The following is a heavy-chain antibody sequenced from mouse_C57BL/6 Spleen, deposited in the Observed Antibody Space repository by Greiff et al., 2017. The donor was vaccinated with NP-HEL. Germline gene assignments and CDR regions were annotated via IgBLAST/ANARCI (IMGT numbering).Heavy chain of an antibody. CDR3: ARETVVAKGYFDV. Sequence: QVQLQQSGAELARPGASVKLSCKASGYTFTSYGISWVKQRTGQGLEWIGEIYPRSGNTYYNEKFNGKATLTADKSSSTAYMELRSLTSEDSAVYFCARETVVAKGYFDVWGTGTTVTVSS. CDR2: IYPRSGNT. V-gene: IGHV1-81*01. J-gene: IGHJ1*03. CDR1: GYTFTSYG. D-gene: IGHD1-1*01.